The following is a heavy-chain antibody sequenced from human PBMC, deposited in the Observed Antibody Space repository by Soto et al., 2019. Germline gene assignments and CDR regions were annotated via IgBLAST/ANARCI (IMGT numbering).Heavy chain of an antibody. Sequence: VKVSCKASGYTFTSYGISWVRQAPGQGLEWMGWISAYNGNTNYAQKLQGRVTMTTDTSTSTAYMELRSLRSDDTAVYYCARWAYGSGRDAFDIWGQGTMVTVSS. CDR2: ISAYNGNT. CDR1: GYTFTSYG. D-gene: IGHD3-10*01. J-gene: IGHJ3*02. V-gene: IGHV1-18*01. CDR3: ARWAYGSGRDAFDI.